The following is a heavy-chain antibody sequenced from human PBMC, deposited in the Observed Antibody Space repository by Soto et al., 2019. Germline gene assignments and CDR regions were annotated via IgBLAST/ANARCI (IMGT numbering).Heavy chain of an antibody. J-gene: IGHJ6*02. CDR1: GASMSIGGYF. CDR3: TKDEYGFSSMDVYHDASEV. CDR2: IYYNGST. V-gene: IGHV4-31*03. Sequence: KLSLTCTVSGASMSIGGYFWSWIRQHPGKGLEWIGHIYYNGSTYYNPSLKSRLTISVDTSKNEFSLRLTSVTAADTAVYFCTKDEYGFSSMDVYHDASEVWGLGTPVTVSS. D-gene: IGHD3-3*01.